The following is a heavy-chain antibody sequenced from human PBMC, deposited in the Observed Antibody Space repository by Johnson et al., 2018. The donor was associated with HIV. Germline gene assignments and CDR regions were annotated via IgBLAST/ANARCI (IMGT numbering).Heavy chain of an antibody. Sequence: QMLLVESGGGVVQPGRSLRLSCAASGFTFSSYGMHWVRQAPGKGLEWVAFIRYDGSNEYYAYSVKGRFTISIDNCKNTLYLQMNSLRAEDTALYSCAREGGGSVDDAFDIWGQGTMVTVSS. D-gene: IGHD1-26*01. CDR1: GFTFSSYG. V-gene: IGHV3-33*01. J-gene: IGHJ3*02. CDR3: AREGGGSVDDAFDI. CDR2: IRYDGSNE.